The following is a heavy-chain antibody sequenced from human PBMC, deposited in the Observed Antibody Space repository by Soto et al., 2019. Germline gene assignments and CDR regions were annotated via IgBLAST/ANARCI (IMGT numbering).Heavy chain of an antibody. Sequence: SETLSLTCTVSGGSIRSGDYYWSWIRHHPGKGLEWIGYINNSGSTYNNPSLQSRVTISVDTSKNQFSLKLSSVTAADTAVYYCARARGSRPMYYYYGMDVWGQGTTVTVSS. D-gene: IGHD1-26*01. CDR1: GGSIRSGDYY. CDR3: ARARGSRPMYYYYGMDV. J-gene: IGHJ6*02. CDR2: INNSGST. V-gene: IGHV4-31*03.